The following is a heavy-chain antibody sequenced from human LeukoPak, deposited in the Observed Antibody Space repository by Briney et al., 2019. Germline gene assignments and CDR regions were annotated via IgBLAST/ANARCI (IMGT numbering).Heavy chain of an antibody. D-gene: IGHD2-15*01. CDR2: ISSSSRYI. CDR3: ARDRRLYVGGGSCYSDY. J-gene: IGHJ4*02. Sequence: PGGSLRLSCAASGFTFSSYSMNWVRQAPGKGLEWVSSISSSSRYIYYADSVKGRFTISRDNAKNSLYLQMNSLRAEDTAVYYCARDRRLYVGGGSCYSDYWGQGTLVTVSS. CDR1: GFTFSSYS. V-gene: IGHV3-21*01.